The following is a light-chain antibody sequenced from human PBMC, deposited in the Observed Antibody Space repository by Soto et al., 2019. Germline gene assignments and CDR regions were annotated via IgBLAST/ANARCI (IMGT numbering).Light chain of an antibody. Sequence: EIVLTQSPGTLSLSPGETATLSCRASQSVRSNYLAWSQQKPGQAPRFLIYDASSRATGIPDRFSGSGSGTDFTLTISRLEPEDFAVYYCQQYGSSPLTFGGGTKVDIK. V-gene: IGKV3-20*01. CDR3: QQYGSSPLT. J-gene: IGKJ4*01. CDR2: DAS. CDR1: QSVRSNY.